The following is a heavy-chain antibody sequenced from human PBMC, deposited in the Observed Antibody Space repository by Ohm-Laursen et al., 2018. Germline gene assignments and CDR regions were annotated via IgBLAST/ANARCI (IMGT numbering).Heavy chain of an antibody. D-gene: IGHD6-19*01. Sequence: SLRLSCAASGFTLISHGMYWVRQAPGMGLEWVAVVSYDGSDKQYVDSVKGRFTISRDNSKNTLYLQMNSLRAEDTAVYFCAKDIAVSGSALDLFYYYYGMDVWGQGTTVTVSS. CDR2: VSYDGSDK. V-gene: IGHV3-30*18. CDR1: GFTLISHG. J-gene: IGHJ6*02. CDR3: AKDIAVSGSALDLFYYYYGMDV.